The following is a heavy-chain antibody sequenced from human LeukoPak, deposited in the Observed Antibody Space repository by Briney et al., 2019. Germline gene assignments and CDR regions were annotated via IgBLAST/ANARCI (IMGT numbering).Heavy chain of an antibody. CDR2: APHDRSSP. V-gene: IGHV3-30*03. D-gene: IGHD7-27*01. CDR1: GFRFNSHH. CDR3: ARHVGISF. Sequence: PGGSLRLSCAVSGFRFNSHHMHWVRQAPNKGLEWVAVAPHDRSSPSHAASVNGRFTISRDNAKNSLFLQMSNLRDDDTAIYYCARHVGISFWGQGTLVTVSS. J-gene: IGHJ4*02.